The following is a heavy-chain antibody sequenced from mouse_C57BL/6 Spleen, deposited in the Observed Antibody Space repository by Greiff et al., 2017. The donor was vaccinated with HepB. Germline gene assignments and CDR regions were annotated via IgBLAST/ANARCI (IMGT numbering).Heavy chain of an antibody. V-gene: IGHV1-82*01. J-gene: IGHJ4*01. D-gene: IGHD1-1*01. CDR3: ARYYNGLDC. CDR2: IYPGDGDT. Sequence: VKLQQSGPELVKPGASVKISCKASGYAFSSSWMNWVKQRPGKGLEWIGRIYPGDGDTNYNGKLKGKATLTADKSSSTAYMQLSSLTSEDTAVYFCARYYNGLDCWGQGASVSVSS. CDR1: GYAFSSSW.